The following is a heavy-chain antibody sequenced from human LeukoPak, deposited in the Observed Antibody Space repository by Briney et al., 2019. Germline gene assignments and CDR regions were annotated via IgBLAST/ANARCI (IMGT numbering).Heavy chain of an antibody. V-gene: IGHV3-23*01. D-gene: IGHD5-18*01. CDR1: GFTFSSYD. CDR3: AKEGIQLWLLFDY. CDR2: ISGSGGST. J-gene: IGHJ4*02. Sequence: GGSLRLSCAASGFTFSSYDMSWVRQAPGKGLEWVSAISGSGGSTYYADPVKGRFTISRDNSKNTLYLQINSPRVEDTAVYYCAKEGIQLWLLFDYWGQGTLVTVSS.